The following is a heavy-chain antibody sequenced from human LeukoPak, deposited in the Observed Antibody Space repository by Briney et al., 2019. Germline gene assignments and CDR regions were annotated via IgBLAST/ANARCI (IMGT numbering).Heavy chain of an antibody. CDR2: INHSGST. D-gene: IGHD3-16*01. CDR1: GGSFSGYY. CDR3: ARDLGVPYAGFDP. Sequence: SETLSLTCAVYGGSFSGYYWSWIRQPPGKGLEWIGEINHSGSTNYNPSLKSRVTTSVDTSKNQFSLKLSSVTAADTAVYYCARDLGVPYAGFDPWGQGTLVTVSS. V-gene: IGHV4-34*01. J-gene: IGHJ5*02.